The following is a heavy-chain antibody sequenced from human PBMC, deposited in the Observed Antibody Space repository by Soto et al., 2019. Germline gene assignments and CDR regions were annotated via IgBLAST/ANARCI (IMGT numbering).Heavy chain of an antibody. Sequence: QVQLVESGGGVVQPGRSLRLSCAASGFTFSSYAMHWVRQAPGKGLEWVAVISYDGSNKYYADSVKGRFTISRDNSKNTLYLQMNSLRAEDTAVYYCERVRYIVVVTYYFDYWGQGTLVTVSS. CDR2: ISYDGSNK. CDR3: ERVRYIVVVTYYFDY. V-gene: IGHV3-30-3*01. J-gene: IGHJ4*02. CDR1: GFTFSSYA. D-gene: IGHD2-21*02.